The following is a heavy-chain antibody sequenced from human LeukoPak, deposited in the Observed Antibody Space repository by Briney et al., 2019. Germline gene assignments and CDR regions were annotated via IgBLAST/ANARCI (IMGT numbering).Heavy chain of an antibody. Sequence: GGSLRLSCAASGFTFSSYAMHWVRQAPGKGLEWVAVISYDGSNKYYADSVRGRFTVSRDNSKNTLYLQMNSLRAEDTAVYYCAKQLGYCSDGSCYFPYWGQGTLVTVSS. V-gene: IGHV3-30-3*02. D-gene: IGHD2-15*01. CDR3: AKQLGYCSDGSCYFPY. CDR2: ISYDGSNK. CDR1: GFTFSSYA. J-gene: IGHJ4*02.